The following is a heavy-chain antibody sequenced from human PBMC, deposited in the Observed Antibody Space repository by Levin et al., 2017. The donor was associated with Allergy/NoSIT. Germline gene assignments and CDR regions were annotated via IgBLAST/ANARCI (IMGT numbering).Heavy chain of an antibody. V-gene: IGHV3-30*18. J-gene: IGHJ6*02. CDR3: AKDLVVVTATPHYYYYGMDV. CDR2: ISYDGSNK. CDR1: GFTFSSYG. D-gene: IGHD2-21*02. Sequence: SCAASGFTFSSYGMHWVRQAPGKGLEWVAVISYDGSNKYYADSVKGRFTISRDNSKNTLYLQMNSLRAEDTAVYYCAKDLVVVTATPHYYYYGMDVWGQGTTVTVSS.